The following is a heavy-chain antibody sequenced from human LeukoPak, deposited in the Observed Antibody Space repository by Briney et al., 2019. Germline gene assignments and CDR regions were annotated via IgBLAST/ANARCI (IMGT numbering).Heavy chain of an antibody. CDR1: GYSINSAFY. Sequence: PSETLSLTCTVSGYSINSAFYWGWIRVPPGKGLEWIGSVIHRGTTYYNSSLKSRVNISIDTSKNQFSLRLISVTAADTAVYYCARDRGDYGDYRTFFDYWGQGTLVTVSS. CDR3: ARDRGDYGDYRTFFDY. J-gene: IGHJ4*02. D-gene: IGHD4-17*01. CDR2: VIHRGTT. V-gene: IGHV4-38-2*02.